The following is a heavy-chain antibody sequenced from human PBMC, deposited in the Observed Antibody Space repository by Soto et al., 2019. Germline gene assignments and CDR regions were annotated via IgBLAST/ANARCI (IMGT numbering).Heavy chain of an antibody. J-gene: IGHJ4*02. CDR1: EFTFSSYG. D-gene: IGHD6-6*01. CDR2: ISYDGSKK. Sequence: GWSLRLSCAASEFTFSSYGIHWVRQAPGKGLEWVAVISYDGSKKQYADSVKGRFTISRDNSKNTLHLQMNSLRAEDTAVYYCAREYSSSRYFDYWGQGSLVTVSS. CDR3: AREYSSSRYFDY. V-gene: IGHV3-30*03.